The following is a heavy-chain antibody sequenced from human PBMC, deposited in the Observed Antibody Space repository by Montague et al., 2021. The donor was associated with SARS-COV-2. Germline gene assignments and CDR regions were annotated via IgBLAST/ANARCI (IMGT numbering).Heavy chain of an antibody. CDR3: ARAEMYYDFWSGYPWTFYYFDY. CDR1: GFTFSSYE. J-gene: IGHJ4*02. CDR2: ISSNGSTI. V-gene: IGHV3-48*03. Sequence: SLRLSCPASGFTFSSYEMNWVRQAPGKGLEWVSYISSNGSTIYYXDSVKGRFTISRDNAKNSLYLQMNSLRAEDTAVYYCARAEMYYDFWSGYPWTFYYFDYWGQGTLVTVSS. D-gene: IGHD3-3*01.